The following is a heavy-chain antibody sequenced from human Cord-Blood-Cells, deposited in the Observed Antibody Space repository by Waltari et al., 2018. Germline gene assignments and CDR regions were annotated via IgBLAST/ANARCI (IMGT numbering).Heavy chain of an antibody. D-gene: IGHD3-10*01. V-gene: IGHV4-34*01. CDR2: INHSGST. Sequence: QVQLQQWGAGLLKPSETLSLTCAVYGGSFSGSYWSWLRQPPGKGLEWIGEINHSGSTNYNPSLKSRVTISVDTSKNQFSLKLSSVTAADTAVYYCARLGDYGSGSYYNDYWGQGTLVTVSS. CDR1: GGSFSGSY. CDR3: ARLGDYGSGSYYNDY. J-gene: IGHJ4*02.